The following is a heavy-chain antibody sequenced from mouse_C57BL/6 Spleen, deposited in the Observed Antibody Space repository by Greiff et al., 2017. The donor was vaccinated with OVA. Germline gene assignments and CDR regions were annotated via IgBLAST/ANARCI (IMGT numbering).Heavy chain of an antibody. CDR1: GYTFTDYS. CDR2: IGPGSGST. J-gene: IGHJ4*01. D-gene: IGHD2-3*01. CDR3: GRSLGYYH. V-gene: IGHV1-77*01. Sequence: VQLQQSGAELVKPGASVKISCKASGYTFTDYSITWVKQRPGQGLEWIGKIGPGSGSTYYTEKFKGKATLTADKSSSTAYMQRISLTSEDSAVSFSGRSLGYYHWGQGTSVTVSS.